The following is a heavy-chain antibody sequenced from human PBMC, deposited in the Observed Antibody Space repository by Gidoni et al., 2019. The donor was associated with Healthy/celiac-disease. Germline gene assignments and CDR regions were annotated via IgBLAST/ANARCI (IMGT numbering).Heavy chain of an antibody. CDR1: GGSISSGGYS. CDR3: ARDARYCSGGSCRNWFDP. CDR2: IYHSGST. J-gene: IGHJ5*02. V-gene: IGHV4-30-2*01. D-gene: IGHD2-15*01. Sequence: QLQLQESGSGLVQPSQTLSLTCAVSGGSISSGGYSWSWIRQPPGKGLEWIGYIYHSGSTYYNPSLKSRVTISVDRSKNQFSLKLSSVTAADTAVYYCARDARYCSGGSCRNWFDPWGQGTLVTVSS.